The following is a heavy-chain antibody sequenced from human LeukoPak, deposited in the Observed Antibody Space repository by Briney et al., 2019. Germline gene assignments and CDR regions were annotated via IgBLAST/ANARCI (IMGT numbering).Heavy chain of an antibody. Sequence: PSETLSLTCTVSGGSISSSSYYWGWIRQPPGKGLEWIGSIYHSGSTFFNPSLKSRVTISVDTSKNQFSLNLNSVTAADTAVYYCARSSGSFPFDYWGQGTLVTVSS. D-gene: IGHD3-10*01. CDR1: GGSISSSSYY. CDR2: IYHSGST. CDR3: ARSSGSFPFDY. J-gene: IGHJ4*02. V-gene: IGHV4-39*07.